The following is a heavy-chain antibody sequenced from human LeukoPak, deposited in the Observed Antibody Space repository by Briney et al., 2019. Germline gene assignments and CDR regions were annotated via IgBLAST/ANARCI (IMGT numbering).Heavy chain of an antibody. V-gene: IGHV4-34*01. CDR2: VSHSGGT. Sequence: SETLSLTCVVFNESFSGFHWSWIRQPPGKGLEWIGEVSHSGGTHYNPALKSRVTISLHTSKNQFSLKLNSVTVADTALYYCARREGWFDPWGQGTLVTVSP. CDR3: ARREGWFDP. CDR1: NESFSGFH. J-gene: IGHJ5*02.